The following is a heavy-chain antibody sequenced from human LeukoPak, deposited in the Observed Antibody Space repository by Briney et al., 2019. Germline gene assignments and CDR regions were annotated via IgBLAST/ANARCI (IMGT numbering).Heavy chain of an antibody. CDR1: GGSVSSGSYY. Sequence: SETLSLTCTVSGGSVSSGSYYWSWIQQPPGKGLEWIGYIYYSGSTNYNPSLKSRVTISVDTSKNQFSLKLSSVTAADTAVYYCARAYYDFWSGYFDYWGQGTLVTVSS. V-gene: IGHV4-61*01. CDR3: ARAYYDFWSGYFDY. D-gene: IGHD3-3*01. J-gene: IGHJ4*02. CDR2: IYYSGST.